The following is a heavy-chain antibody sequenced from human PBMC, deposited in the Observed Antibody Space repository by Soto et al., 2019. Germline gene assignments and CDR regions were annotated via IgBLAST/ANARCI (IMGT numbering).Heavy chain of an antibody. CDR1: GFTFSSYG. Sequence: PGGSLSLSCAASGFTFSSYGMHWVRQAPGKGLEWVAVIWYDGSNKYYADSVKGRFTISRDNSKNTLYLQMNSLRAEDTAVYYCTRGWGHREYYFDYWGQGTLVTVSS. CDR2: IWYDGSNK. J-gene: IGHJ4*02. CDR3: TRGWGHREYYFDY. V-gene: IGHV3-33*01. D-gene: IGHD3-16*01.